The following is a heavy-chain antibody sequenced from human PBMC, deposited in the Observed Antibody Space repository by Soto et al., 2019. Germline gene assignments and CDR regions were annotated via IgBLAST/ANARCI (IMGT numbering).Heavy chain of an antibody. CDR2: MSGSGGRT. V-gene: IGHV3-23*01. CDR1: GFTFSTYA. D-gene: IGHD3-10*01. J-gene: IGHJ4*02. CDR3: AKAGDYHGSESYFPLDY. Sequence: EVQLLESGGVLVQPGGSLRLSCAASGFTFSTYAMTWVRQAPGKGLEWVSSMSGSGGRTYYADSVKGRFTISRDNSKNTLYLQTNSLRAEDTAVYYCAKAGDYHGSESYFPLDYWGQGTLVPVSS.